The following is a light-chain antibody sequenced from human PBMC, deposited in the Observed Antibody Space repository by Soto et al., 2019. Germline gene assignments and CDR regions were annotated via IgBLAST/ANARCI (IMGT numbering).Light chain of an antibody. CDR2: GNS. CDR3: RSYDSSLSGSV. Sequence: QSVLTHPPSVSGAPGQRVTISCTGSSSNIGAGYDVHWYQQLPGTAPKLLIYGNSNRPSGVPDRFSGSKSGTSASLAITGLQAEDEADYYCRSYDSSLSGSVFGGGTKLTVL. CDR1: SSNIGAGYD. J-gene: IGLJ3*02. V-gene: IGLV1-40*01.